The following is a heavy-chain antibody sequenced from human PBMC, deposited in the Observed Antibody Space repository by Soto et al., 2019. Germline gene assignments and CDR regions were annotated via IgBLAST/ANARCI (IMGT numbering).Heavy chain of an antibody. V-gene: IGHV3-30-3*01. CDR1: GFTFSSYA. CDR3: ARDGGGYCSSTSCSYYYYGMDV. Sequence: XGSLRLSCAASGFTFSSYAMHWVRQAPGKGLEWVAVISYDGSNKYYADSVKGRFTISRDNSKNTLYLQMNSLRAEDTAVYYCARDGGGYCSSTSCSYYYYGMDVWGQGTTVTVSS. J-gene: IGHJ6*02. D-gene: IGHD2-2*01. CDR2: ISYDGSNK.